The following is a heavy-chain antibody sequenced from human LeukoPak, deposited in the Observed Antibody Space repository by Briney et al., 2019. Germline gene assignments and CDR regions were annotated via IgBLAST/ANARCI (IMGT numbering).Heavy chain of an antibody. CDR2: IRYDGSNK. Sequence: PGGSLRLSCAASGFTFSSYGMHWVRQAPGKGLEWVAFIRYDGSNKYYADSVKGRFTISRDNSKNTLYLQMNSLRAEDTAVYYCAKVGGTSHMYYYYMDVWGKGTTVTVSS. CDR1: GFTFSSYG. J-gene: IGHJ6*03. D-gene: IGHD2-2*01. CDR3: AKVGGTSHMYYYYMDV. V-gene: IGHV3-30*02.